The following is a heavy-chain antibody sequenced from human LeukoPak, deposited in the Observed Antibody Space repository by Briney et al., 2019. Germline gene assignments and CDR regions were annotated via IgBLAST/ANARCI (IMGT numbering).Heavy chain of an antibody. Sequence: SETLSLTCTVSGGSINSGGYYWSWIRQHPGKGLEWIGYIYYSGSTYYNPSLKSRVTISIDTSKNQFSLKVNSVTAADTAVYYCARDSCSSNSCSFDYWGQGTLVTVSS. CDR3: ARDSCSSNSCSFDY. CDR2: IYYSGST. J-gene: IGHJ4*02. V-gene: IGHV4-31*03. D-gene: IGHD2-2*01. CDR1: GGSINSGGYY.